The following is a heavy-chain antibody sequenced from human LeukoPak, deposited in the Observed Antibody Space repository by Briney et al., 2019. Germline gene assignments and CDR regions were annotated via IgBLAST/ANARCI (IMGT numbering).Heavy chain of an antibody. CDR1: GFTFDDYA. CDR2: ISWNSGSI. J-gene: IGHJ1*01. D-gene: IGHD6-19*01. CDR3: AKAGYSSGLEYFQR. V-gene: IGHV3-9*01. Sequence: GGSLRLSCAASGFTFDDYAMHWVRQAPGKGLEWVSGISWNSGSIGYADSAKGRFTISRDNSKNTLYLQMNSLRAEDTAVYYCAKAGYSSGLEYFQRWGQGTLVTVSS.